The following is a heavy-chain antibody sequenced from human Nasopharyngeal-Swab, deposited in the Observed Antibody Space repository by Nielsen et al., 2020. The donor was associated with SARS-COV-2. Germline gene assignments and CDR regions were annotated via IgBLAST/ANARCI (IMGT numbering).Heavy chain of an antibody. J-gene: IGHJ4*02. D-gene: IGHD1-1*01. CDR3: ARDPQYNWNDGVFDY. V-gene: IGHV3-48*03. Sequence: GESLKISCAASGFTFSSNAMSWVRQAPGKGLEWVSAISSSGSTIYYADSVKGRFTISRDNAKNSLYLQMNSLRAEDTAVYYCARDPQYNWNDGVFDYWGQGTLVTVSS. CDR1: GFTFSSNA. CDR2: ISSSGSTI.